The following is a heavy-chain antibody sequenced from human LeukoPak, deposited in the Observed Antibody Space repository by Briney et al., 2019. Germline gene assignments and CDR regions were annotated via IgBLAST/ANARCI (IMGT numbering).Heavy chain of an antibody. CDR1: GYMFTNYA. D-gene: IGHD1-1*01. Sequence: ASVKISCKASGYMFTNYAVQWVRQAPGQRLEWLGWINPGNGDTRYSQKFQGRVTITGDTPATTVYVELNSLTAEDTAVYYCSRDRWHCRVNCDSVYYYSLDVWGQGTTVAVSS. CDR2: INPGNGDT. CDR3: SRDRWHCRVNCDSVYYYSLDV. V-gene: IGHV1-3*01. J-gene: IGHJ6*02.